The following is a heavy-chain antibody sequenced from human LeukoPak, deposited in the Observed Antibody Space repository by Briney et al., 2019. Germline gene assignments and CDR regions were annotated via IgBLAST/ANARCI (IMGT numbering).Heavy chain of an antibody. CDR2: INPNSGGT. J-gene: IGHJ4*02. D-gene: IGHD1-7*01. V-gene: IGHV1-2*02. CDR3: ARGGLNWNYFFDY. CDR1: GCTFTGYF. Sequence: ASVKVSCKASGCTFTGYFIHWVRQAPGQGLEWIGWINPNSGGTNYAQKFQGRVTMTRDTSISTAYMELSRLRSDDTAVYHCARGGLNWNYFFDYWGQGTLVTVSS.